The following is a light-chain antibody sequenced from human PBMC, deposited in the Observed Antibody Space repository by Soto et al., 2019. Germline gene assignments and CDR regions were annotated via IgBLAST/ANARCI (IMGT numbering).Light chain of an antibody. Sequence: QSVLTQPASVSGSPGQSITISCTGTSSDVGGYRYVSWYQQQPGKAPKLMIYEVSYRPLGVSNRFSGSKSGNTASLTISGLQAEDEADYYCSSFTSSDTWVFGGGTKLTVL. V-gene: IGLV2-14*01. CDR2: EVS. CDR3: SSFTSSDTWV. CDR1: SSDVGGYRY. J-gene: IGLJ3*02.